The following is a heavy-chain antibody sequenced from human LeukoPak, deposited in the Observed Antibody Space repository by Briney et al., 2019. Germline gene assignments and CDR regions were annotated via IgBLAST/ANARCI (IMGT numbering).Heavy chain of an antibody. CDR1: GGSISSYH. Sequence: SETLSLTCTVSGGSISSYHWSWIRQPPGKGLEWIGYIYYSGSTNYNPSLMSRVTISVDTSKNQFSLKLSSVTAADTAVYYCARDLAVAGHFYGMDVWGQGTTVTVSS. D-gene: IGHD6-19*01. J-gene: IGHJ6*02. V-gene: IGHV4-59*01. CDR3: ARDLAVAGHFYGMDV. CDR2: IYYSGST.